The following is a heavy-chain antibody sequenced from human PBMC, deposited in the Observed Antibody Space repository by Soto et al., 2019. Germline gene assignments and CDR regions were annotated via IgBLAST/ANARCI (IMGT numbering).Heavy chain of an antibody. V-gene: IGHV3-30*18. D-gene: IGHD3-10*01. Sequence: QVQLVESGGGVVQPGRSLRLSCAASGFTFSSYGMHWVRQAPGKGLEWVAVISYDGSNKYYADSVKGRFTISRDNSKNTLYLQMNSLRAEDTAVYYCAKDLRFGEAVYYYYGMDVWGQGTTVTVSS. J-gene: IGHJ6*02. CDR2: ISYDGSNK. CDR3: AKDLRFGEAVYYYYGMDV. CDR1: GFTFSSYG.